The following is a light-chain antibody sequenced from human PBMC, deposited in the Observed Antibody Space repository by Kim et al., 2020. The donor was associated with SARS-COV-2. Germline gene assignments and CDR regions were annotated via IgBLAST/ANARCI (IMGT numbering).Light chain of an antibody. CDR2: EVS. V-gene: IGLV2-8*01. Sequence: QSALTQPPSASGSPGQSVTISCTGTSSDVGTYNYVSWYQQHPGKAPRFMIYEVSKRPSGVPDRFSGSKSGNTASLTVSGLQAEDEADYYCISYAGNNKWVFGGGTQLTVL. CDR1: SSDVGTYNY. J-gene: IGLJ3*02. CDR3: ISYAGNNKWV.